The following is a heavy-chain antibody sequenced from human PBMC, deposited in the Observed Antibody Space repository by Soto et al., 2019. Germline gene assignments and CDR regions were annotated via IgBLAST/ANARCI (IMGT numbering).Heavy chain of an antibody. CDR3: ARDRGIAAVFDY. J-gene: IGHJ4*02. CDR1: GGSISSGGYY. Sequence: TLSLTCTVSGGSISSGGYYWSWIRQHPGKGLEWIGYIYYSGSTYYNPSLKSRVTISVDTSKNQFSLKLSSVTAADTAVYYCARDRGIAAVFDYWGQGTLVTVSS. V-gene: IGHV4-31*02. CDR2: IYYSGST. D-gene: IGHD6-13*01.